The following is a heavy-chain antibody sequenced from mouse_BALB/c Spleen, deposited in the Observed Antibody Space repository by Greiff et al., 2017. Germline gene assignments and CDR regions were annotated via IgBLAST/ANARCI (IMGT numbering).Heavy chain of an antibody. Sequence: VQLKESGAELVKPGASVKLSCTASGFNIKDTYLHWVKQRPEQGLEWIGRIDPANGNTKYDPKFQGKATITADTSSNTAYLQLSSLTSEDTAVYYCARHYYGSSPFDYWGQGTTLTVSS. CDR2: IDPANGNT. J-gene: IGHJ2*01. D-gene: IGHD1-1*01. CDR1: GFNIKDTY. CDR3: ARHYYGSSPFDY. V-gene: IGHV14-3*02.